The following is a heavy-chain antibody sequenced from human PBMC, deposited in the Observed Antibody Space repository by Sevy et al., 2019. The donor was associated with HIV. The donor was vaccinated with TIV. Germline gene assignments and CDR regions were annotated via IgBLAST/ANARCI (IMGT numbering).Heavy chain of an antibody. Sequence: SETLSLTCTVTGDSMNTYYWAWIRQPPGKSLEWVGYILYSRSTEYSPSLKSRVTMALDKSKNEVSLRLSSVTAADTAVYYCARLVAGDKWFDPWGQGRLVTVSS. V-gene: IGHV4-59*01. CDR1: GDSMNTYY. CDR2: ILYSRST. D-gene: IGHD2-8*02. CDR3: ARLVAGDKWFDP. J-gene: IGHJ5*02.